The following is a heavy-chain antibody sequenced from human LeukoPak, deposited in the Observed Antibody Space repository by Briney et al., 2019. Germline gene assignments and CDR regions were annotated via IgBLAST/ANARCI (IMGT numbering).Heavy chain of an antibody. Sequence: GGSLRLSCAASGFTFSSYSMNWVRQAPGKGLEGVSSISSSSSYIYYADSVKGRFTISRDNAKNSLYLQMNSLRAEDTAVYYCARVVTAKHSYWYFDLWGRGTLVTVSS. V-gene: IGHV3-21*01. D-gene: IGHD4-23*01. CDR3: ARVVTAKHSYWYFDL. J-gene: IGHJ2*01. CDR1: GFTFSSYS. CDR2: ISSSSSYI.